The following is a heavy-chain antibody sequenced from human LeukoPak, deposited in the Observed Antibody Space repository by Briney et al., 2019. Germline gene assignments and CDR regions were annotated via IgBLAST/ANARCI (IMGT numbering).Heavy chain of an antibody. V-gene: IGHV1-18*01. CDR1: GYTFTSYG. CDR2: ISAYNGNT. CDR3: ARYKRMDDFWSGYLIGSNWYDP. Sequence: GASVTVSCKASGYTFTSYGISWVRPAPGQGLEWMGWISAYNGNTNYAQKLQGRATMTTDTSTSTAYMEQRSLRSDDTAVYYCARYKRMDDFWSGYLIGSNWYDPWGQGTLVTVSS. D-gene: IGHD3-3*01. J-gene: IGHJ5*02.